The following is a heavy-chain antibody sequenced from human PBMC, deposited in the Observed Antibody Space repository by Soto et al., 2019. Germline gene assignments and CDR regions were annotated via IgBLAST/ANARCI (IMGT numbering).Heavy chain of an antibody. Sequence: QVRLQEWGPGLVKPSQTLSLKCSVSGGSITTGDRYWSWIRQLPGKGLEGIGDIYYSGNIYYNASLKSRVTISVEAAKNQFSLKLSSVTAGDTAVYYCAQALVFTGGDGFDIWGQGRLVTVSS. CDR3: AQALVFTGGDGFDI. V-gene: IGHV4-31*02. D-gene: IGHD1-1*01. CDR2: IYYSGNI. CDR1: GGSITTGDRY. J-gene: IGHJ3*02.